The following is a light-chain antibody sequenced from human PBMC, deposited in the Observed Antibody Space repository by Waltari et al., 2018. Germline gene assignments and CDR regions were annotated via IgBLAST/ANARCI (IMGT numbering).Light chain of an antibody. Sequence: QSALTQPASVSGSPGQSITISCTATSSDVGDYKYVSWYQQHPGKVPKLLIYDVTNRPSGISYRFSGSKSGYTASLTISGLQAEDDADYYCSSYTTRSTRVFGTGTKVTVL. CDR3: SSYTTRSTRV. V-gene: IGLV2-14*03. CDR1: SSDVGDYKY. CDR2: DVT. J-gene: IGLJ1*01.